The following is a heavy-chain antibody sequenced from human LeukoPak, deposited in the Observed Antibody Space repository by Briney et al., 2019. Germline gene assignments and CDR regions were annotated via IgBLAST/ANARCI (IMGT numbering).Heavy chain of an antibody. CDR1: GFTFSSYW. J-gene: IGHJ5*02. CDR2: INQDGSVK. CDR3: ARKLSTALCGHNWIDP. Sequence: PGGSLRLSCAASGFTFSSYWMIWVRQAPGKGLEWVANINQDGSVKYYVDSVKGRFTISRDNAKNSLYLQMESLRAEDTAVYYCARKLSTALCGHNWIDPWGQGTLVTVSS. V-gene: IGHV3-7*01. D-gene: IGHD3-10*02.